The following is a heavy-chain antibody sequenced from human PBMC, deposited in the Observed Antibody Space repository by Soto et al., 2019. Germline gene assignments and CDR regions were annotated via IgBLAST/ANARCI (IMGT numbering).Heavy chain of an antibody. CDR1: GGSISSSSYY. Sequence: SETLSLTCTVSGGSISSSSYYWGWVRQPPGKGLEWIGSIYYSGSTYYNPSLKSRVTISVDTSKNQFSLKLSSVTAADTAVYYCARGEAQWLVYYYYGMDVWGQGTTVTAP. J-gene: IGHJ6*02. CDR2: IYYSGST. CDR3: ARGEAQWLVYYYYGMDV. D-gene: IGHD6-19*01. V-gene: IGHV4-39*01.